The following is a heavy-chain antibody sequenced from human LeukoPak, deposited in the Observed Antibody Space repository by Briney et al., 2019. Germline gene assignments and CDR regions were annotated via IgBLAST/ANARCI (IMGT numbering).Heavy chain of an antibody. CDR1: GGSISGSSYF. V-gene: IGHV4-39*01. D-gene: IGHD2-2*01. J-gene: IGHJ4*02. CDR3: ARTGYCSSTASCYVPFDS. CDR2: ILHTGST. Sequence: SETLSLTCTASGGSISGSSYFWAWIRQPPGKGLEWIGNILHTGSTYYNPSLKSRVTISVDTSKKQFSLELSSVTAADTAVYYCARTGYCSSTASCYVPFDSWGQGTLVTVSS.